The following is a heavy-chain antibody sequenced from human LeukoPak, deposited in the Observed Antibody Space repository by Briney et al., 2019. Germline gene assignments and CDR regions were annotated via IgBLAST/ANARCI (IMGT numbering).Heavy chain of an antibody. Sequence: SETLSLTCTVSGGSISSGDYYWSWIRQPPGKGLEWIGEIYHSGSTNYNPSLKSRVTISVDKSKNQFSLKLSSVTAADTAVYYCARTSRYYYYGMDVWGQGTTVTVSS. CDR1: GGSISSGDYY. CDR3: ARTSRYYYYGMDV. V-gene: IGHV4-39*07. J-gene: IGHJ6*02. CDR2: IYHSGST.